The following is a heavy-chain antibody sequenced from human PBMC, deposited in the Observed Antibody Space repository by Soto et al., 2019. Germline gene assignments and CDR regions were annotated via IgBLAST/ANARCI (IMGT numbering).Heavy chain of an antibody. J-gene: IGHJ4*02. CDR2: MNRNSGNT. Sequence: QAQLVQSGAEVKKPGASVKVSCKASGYTFTSYDINWVRQAIGQGLEWIGWMNRNSGNTGNAQKFQGRVTRNSNTSISTAYMELSSLRAEDTAVYYCARTLYGDNVDYWGQGTLVTVSS. V-gene: IGHV1-8*01. CDR3: ARTLYGDNVDY. CDR1: GYTFTSYD. D-gene: IGHD4-17*01.